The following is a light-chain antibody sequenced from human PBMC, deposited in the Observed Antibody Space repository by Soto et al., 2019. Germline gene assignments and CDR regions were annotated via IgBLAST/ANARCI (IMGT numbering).Light chain of an antibody. J-gene: IGLJ1*01. Sequence: QSVLTQPPSASGSPGQSVAISCTGTSSDVGGHNYVSWYQQHPGKAPKLMIYEVNKRPSGVPDRFSGSKSGNTASLTVSGLQAEDEADYYSSSYAGSSNVFGTGTKVTGL. CDR3: SSYAGSSNV. V-gene: IGLV2-8*01. CDR1: SSDVGGHNY. CDR2: EVN.